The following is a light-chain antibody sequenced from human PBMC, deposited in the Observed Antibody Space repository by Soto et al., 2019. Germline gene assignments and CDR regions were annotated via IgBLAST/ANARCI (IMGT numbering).Light chain of an antibody. Sequence: QSVLTQPASVSGSPGQSITISLTGTSSDIGAYNYVSWYQQHPGKAPKLLIYEVTNRPSGVSDRFSGSKSGNTASLTISGLQAEDEANYYCNSYTTLSNRVFGTGTKVTVL. J-gene: IGLJ1*01. V-gene: IGLV2-14*01. CDR3: NSYTTLSNRV. CDR1: SSDIGAYNY. CDR2: EVT.